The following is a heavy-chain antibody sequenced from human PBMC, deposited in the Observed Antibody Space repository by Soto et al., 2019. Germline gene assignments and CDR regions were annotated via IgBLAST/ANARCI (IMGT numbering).Heavy chain of an antibody. V-gene: IGHV3-23*01. D-gene: IGHD3-3*01. CDR2: ISGSGGST. Sequence: EVQLLESGGGLVQPGGSLRLSCAASGFTFSSYPMSWVRQAPGRGLEWVSAISGSGGSTYYADSVKGRFTISRDNSKNTLYLQMNSLRAEDTAVYYCGGAYDFWSGPTNWFDPWGQGTLVTVSS. CDR1: GFTFSSYP. J-gene: IGHJ5*02. CDR3: GGAYDFWSGPTNWFDP.